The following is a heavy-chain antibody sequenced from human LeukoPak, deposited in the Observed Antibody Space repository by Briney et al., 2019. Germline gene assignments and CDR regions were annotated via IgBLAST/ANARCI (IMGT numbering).Heavy chain of an antibody. CDR1: DGSISSGDYY. CDR3: ARGLRYCSSTSCHSDYYYYYYMDV. D-gene: IGHD2-2*01. CDR2: IYYSGST. V-gene: IGHV4-30-4*08. J-gene: IGHJ6*03. Sequence: SETLSLTCTVSDGSISSGDYYWSWIRQPPGKGLEWIGYIYYSGSTYYNPSLKSRVTISVDTSKNQFSLKLSSVTAADTAVYYCARGLRYCSSTSCHSDYYYYYYMDVWGKGTTVTVPS.